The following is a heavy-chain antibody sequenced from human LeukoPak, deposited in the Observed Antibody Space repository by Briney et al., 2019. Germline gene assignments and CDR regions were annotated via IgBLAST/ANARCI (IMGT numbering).Heavy chain of an antibody. Sequence: GGSLRLSCAASGFTFSSYSMNWVRQAPGKGLEWVSYISSSSSTIYYADSVKGRFTISRDNAKNSLYLQMNSLRAEDTAVYYCARLVTGYNWNENWGQRTLVTVSS. CDR1: GFTFSSYS. D-gene: IGHD1-20*01. J-gene: IGHJ4*02. V-gene: IGHV3-48*04. CDR2: ISSSSSTI. CDR3: ARLVTGYNWNEN.